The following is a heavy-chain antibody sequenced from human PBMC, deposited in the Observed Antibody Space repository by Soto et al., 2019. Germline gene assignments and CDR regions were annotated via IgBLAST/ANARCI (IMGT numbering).Heavy chain of an antibody. CDR2: ISYDGSNK. V-gene: IGHV3-30*18. CDR1: GFTFSSYG. Sequence: GGSLRLSCAASGFTFSSYGMHWVRQAPGKGLEWVAVISYDGSNKYYADSVKGRFTISRDNSKNTLYLQMNSLRAEDTAVYYCAKSGNELNLLYYYDSSGYFDYWGQGTLVTVSS. CDR3: AKSGNELNLLYYYDSSGYFDY. D-gene: IGHD3-22*01. J-gene: IGHJ4*02.